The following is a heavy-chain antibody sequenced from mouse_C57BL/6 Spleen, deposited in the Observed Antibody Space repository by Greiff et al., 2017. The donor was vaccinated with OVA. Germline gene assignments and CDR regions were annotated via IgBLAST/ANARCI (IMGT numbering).Heavy chain of an antibody. Sequence: VQLKESGPELVKPGASVKISCKASGYSFTDYNMNWVKQSNGKSLEWIGVINPNYGTTSYNQKFKGKATLTVDQSSSTAYMQLNSLTSEDSAVYYCARADYYGSSYKYFDVWGTGTTVTVSS. V-gene: IGHV1-39*01. CDR1: GYSFTDYN. D-gene: IGHD1-1*01. CDR3: ARADYYGSSYKYFDV. J-gene: IGHJ1*03. CDR2: INPNYGTT.